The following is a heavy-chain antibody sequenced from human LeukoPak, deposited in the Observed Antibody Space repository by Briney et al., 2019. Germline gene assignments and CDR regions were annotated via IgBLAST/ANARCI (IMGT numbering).Heavy chain of an antibody. J-gene: IGHJ4*02. CDR2: IRYDGSNK. V-gene: IGHV3-30*02. D-gene: IGHD5-12*01. CDR3: AKDRVAVLVATLGD. CDR1: GFTFSSYG. Sequence: GGSLRLSCAASGFTFSSYGMHWVRQAPGKGLEWVAFIRYDGSNKYYADSVKGRFTISRDNSKNTLYLQMNSLRAEDTAVCYCAKDRVAVLVATLGDWGQGTLVTVSS.